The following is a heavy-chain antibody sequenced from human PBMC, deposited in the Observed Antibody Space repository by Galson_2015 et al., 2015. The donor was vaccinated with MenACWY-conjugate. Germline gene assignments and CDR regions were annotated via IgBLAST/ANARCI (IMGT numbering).Heavy chain of an antibody. D-gene: IGHD4-17*01. J-gene: IGHJ3*01. CDR3: ASSEYGDLHRGAFDL. CDR1: GLSVSYNY. CDR2: MFRDGMS. V-gene: IGHV3-53*01. Sequence: SLRLSCAASGLSVSYNYMSLVRQAPGKGLMWVSSMFRDGMSYYADSVRGRVTISRDNFQNMLYLQMNSLRVEDKAVYFCASSEYGDLHRGAFDLWGRGTLVTVSS.